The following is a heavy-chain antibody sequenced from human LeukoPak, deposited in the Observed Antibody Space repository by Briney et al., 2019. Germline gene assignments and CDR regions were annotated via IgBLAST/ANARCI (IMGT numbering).Heavy chain of an antibody. D-gene: IGHD1-26*01. CDR3: ARPGRPSGSYGY. J-gene: IGHJ4*02. V-gene: IGHV1-18*01. CDR2: ISAYNGNT. Sequence: GASVKVSCTASGYTFASYGISWVRQAPGQGLEWMGWISAYNGNTNYAQKFQGRVTMTTDTSTSTAYMELKSLRSDDTAVYYCARPGRPSGSYGYWGQGTLVTVSS. CDR1: GYTFASYG.